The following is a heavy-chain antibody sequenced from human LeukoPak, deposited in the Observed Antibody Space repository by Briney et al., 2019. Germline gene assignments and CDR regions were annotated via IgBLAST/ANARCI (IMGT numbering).Heavy chain of an antibody. Sequence: SETLSLTCTVSGGSISSYSWSWIRQPPGKGLEWIGYIYHSGSTYYNPSLKSRVTISVDRSKNQFSLKLSSVTAADTAVYYCARGGNWALDYWGQGTLVTVSS. CDR1: GGSISSYS. CDR2: IYHSGST. V-gene: IGHV4-30-2*01. CDR3: ARGGNWALDY. J-gene: IGHJ4*02. D-gene: IGHD7-27*01.